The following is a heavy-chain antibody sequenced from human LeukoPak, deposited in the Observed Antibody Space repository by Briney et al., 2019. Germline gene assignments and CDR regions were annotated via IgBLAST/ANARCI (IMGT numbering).Heavy chain of an antibody. CDR2: INHSGST. J-gene: IGHJ4*02. Sequence: SETLSLTCAVYGGSFSGYYWSWIRQPPGKGLEWIGEINHSGSTNYNPSLKSRVTISVDTSKNQFSLKLSSMTAADTAVYYCAGSISWYEPLHYWGQGTQVTLFS. D-gene: IGHD6-13*01. CDR3: AGSISWYEPLHY. CDR1: GGSFSGYY. V-gene: IGHV4-34*01.